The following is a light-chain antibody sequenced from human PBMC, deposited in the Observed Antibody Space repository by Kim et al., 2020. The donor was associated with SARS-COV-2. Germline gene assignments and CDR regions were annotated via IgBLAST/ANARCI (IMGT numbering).Light chain of an antibody. Sequence: EIVLTQSPASLSLSPGERAFLSCRASQSVGNHLAWYQQRPAQSPRLLIYDASKRATGIPARFSGRGSGADFTLTISSLEPEDFAVYFCQHRNNWPRTFGQGTKVDIK. CDR2: DAS. J-gene: IGKJ1*01. V-gene: IGKV3-11*01. CDR1: QSVGNH. CDR3: QHRNNWPRT.